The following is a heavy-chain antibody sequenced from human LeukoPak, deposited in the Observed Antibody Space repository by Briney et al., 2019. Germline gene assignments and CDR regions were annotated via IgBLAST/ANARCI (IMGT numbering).Heavy chain of an antibody. CDR3: TRDSWGSLEY. D-gene: IGHD7-27*01. V-gene: IGHV3-74*03. CDR1: GFIFSNYW. J-gene: IGHJ4*02. Sequence: QPGGSLRLSCAASGFIFSNYWMRWVRQAPGKGLVWVSRINSDGSTSTYADSVKGRFTISRDNAKNTLYLQMNNLRVEDTAVYYCTRDSWGSLEYWGQGNLVTVSS. CDR2: INSDGSTS.